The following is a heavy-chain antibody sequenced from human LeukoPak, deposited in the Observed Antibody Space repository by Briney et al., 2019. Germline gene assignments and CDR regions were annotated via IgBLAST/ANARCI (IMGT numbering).Heavy chain of an antibody. CDR3: ARDAIDSSGFDFDY. CDR1: GFTLSAYN. CDR2: ISTSAGTI. J-gene: IGHJ4*02. Sequence: PGGSLGLSLAASGFTLSAYNMTWIRQAPGKGLEWISYISTSAGTIYYADSVKGRFTISRDNAKNSLYLQMNSLRAEDTAVYYCARDAIDSSGFDFDYWGQGTLVTVSS. D-gene: IGHD3-22*01. V-gene: IGHV3-11*01.